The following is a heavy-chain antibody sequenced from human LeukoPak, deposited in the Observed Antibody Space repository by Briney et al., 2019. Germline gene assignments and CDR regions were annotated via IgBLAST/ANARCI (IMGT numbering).Heavy chain of an antibody. V-gene: IGHV4-59*01. Sequence: PSETLSLTCTVSGGSISSYYWSWIRQPPGKGLEWIGYIYYSGSTNYNPSPKSRVTISVDTSKNQFSLKLSSVTAADTAVYYCARVDYSSGYFADYWGQGTLVTVSS. J-gene: IGHJ4*02. CDR1: GGSISSYY. CDR3: ARVDYSSGYFADY. D-gene: IGHD3-22*01. CDR2: IYYSGST.